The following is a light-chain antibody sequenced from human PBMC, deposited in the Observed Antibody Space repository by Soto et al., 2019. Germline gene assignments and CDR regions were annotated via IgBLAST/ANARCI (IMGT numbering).Light chain of an antibody. CDR2: GAT. Sequence: EIVLTQSPGTLSLSPGERATLSCRASQSLTSTCLAWFQQKPGQAPRLLIYGATSRATGMPDRFSGSGSGTDFTLSISRLEPEDFAVYYRQQYGSSPVTFGGGTRVEIK. J-gene: IGKJ4*01. CDR1: QSLTSTC. V-gene: IGKV3-20*01. CDR3: QQYGSSPVT.